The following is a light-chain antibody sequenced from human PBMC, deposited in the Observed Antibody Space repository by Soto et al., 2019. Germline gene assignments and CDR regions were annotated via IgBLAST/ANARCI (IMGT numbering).Light chain of an antibody. V-gene: IGKV3-11*01. CDR3: QQRSNWPVT. CDR1: QSVSRY. Sequence: EIVLTQSPGTLSLSPGERDTLSCRASQSVSRYLAWYQQKPGQAPRLLIYDASTRATGISARFSGSGSGTDFTLIISSLWPEDVAMFYCQQRSNWPVTFGQGTKVDIK. J-gene: IGKJ1*01. CDR2: DAS.